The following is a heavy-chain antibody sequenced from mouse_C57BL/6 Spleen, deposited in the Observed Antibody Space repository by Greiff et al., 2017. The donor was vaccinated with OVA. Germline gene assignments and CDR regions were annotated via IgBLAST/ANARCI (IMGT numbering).Heavy chain of an antibody. Sequence: EVKLMESGPELVKPGASVKIPCKASGYTFTDYNMDWLKQSHGKSLEWIGDINPNNGGTIYNQKFKGKATLTVDKSSSTAYMELRSLTSEDTAVYYCARYGYYFDYWGQGTTLTVSS. CDR1: GYTFTDYN. CDR3: ARYGYYFDY. J-gene: IGHJ2*01. V-gene: IGHV1-18*01. CDR2: INPNNGGT. D-gene: IGHD2-2*01.